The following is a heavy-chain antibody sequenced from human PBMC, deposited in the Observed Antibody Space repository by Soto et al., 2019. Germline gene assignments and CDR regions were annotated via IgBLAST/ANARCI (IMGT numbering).Heavy chain of an antibody. CDR1: GGSISSGGYY. J-gene: IGHJ3*02. CDR3: ARRPTYYYDSSGYEMAFDI. V-gene: IGHV4-31*03. Sequence: QVQLQESGPGLVKPSQTLSLTCTVSGGSISSGGYYWSWIRQHPGKGLEWIGYIYYSGSTYYNPSLKSRVTISVDTSKNQFSLKLSSVTAADTAVYYCARRPTYYYDSSGYEMAFDIWGQGTMVTVSS. CDR2: IYYSGST. D-gene: IGHD3-22*01.